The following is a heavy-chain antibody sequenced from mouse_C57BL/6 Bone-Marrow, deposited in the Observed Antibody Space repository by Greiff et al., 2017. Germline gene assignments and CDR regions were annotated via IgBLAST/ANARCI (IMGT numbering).Heavy chain of an antibody. V-gene: IGHV1-52*01. CDR1: GYTFTSYW. D-gene: IGHD1-1*01. Sequence: QVQLQQPGAELVRPGSSVKLSCKASGYTFTSYWMHWVKQRPIQGLEWIGNIDPSDSETHYNQKFKDKATLTVDKSSSTGYMQLSSLTSEDSAVYYCARRGAGVGHFDVWGTGTTVTVSS. J-gene: IGHJ1*03. CDR3: ARRGAGVGHFDV. CDR2: IDPSDSET.